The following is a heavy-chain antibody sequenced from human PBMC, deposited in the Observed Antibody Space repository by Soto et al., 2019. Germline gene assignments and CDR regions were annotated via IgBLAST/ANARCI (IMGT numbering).Heavy chain of an antibody. CDR2: IDPRDSYT. CDR3: ARPYCSSSPCDSWFVT. V-gene: IGHV5-10-1*01. CDR1: EYTFTTFW. J-gene: IGHJ5*02. Sequence: PGESLRISCTGFEYTFTTFWISWVRQMPGRRLEWMGRIDPRDSYTNYSPSFQGHVTISGDKSISTVYLRWASLKASDTAMYYCARPYCSSSPCDSWFVTRGEGALVNGSS. D-gene: IGHD2-2*01.